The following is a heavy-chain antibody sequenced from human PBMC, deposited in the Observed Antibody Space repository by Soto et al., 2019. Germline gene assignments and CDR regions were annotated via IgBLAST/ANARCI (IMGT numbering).Heavy chain of an antibody. CDR2: IYYSGST. D-gene: IGHD3-3*01. CDR3: ARGGTIFGAYYYYYMDV. V-gene: IGHV4-59*01. J-gene: IGHJ6*03. CDR1: GGSISSYY. Sequence: SETLSLTCTVSGGSISSYYWSWIRQPPGKGLEWIGYIYYSGSTNYNPSLKSRVTISVDTSKNQFSLKLSSVTAADTAVYYCARGGTIFGAYYYYYMDVWGKGTTVTVSS.